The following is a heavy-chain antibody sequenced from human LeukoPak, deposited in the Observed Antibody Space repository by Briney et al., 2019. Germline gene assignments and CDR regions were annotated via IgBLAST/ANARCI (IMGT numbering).Heavy chain of an antibody. D-gene: IGHD5-12*01. J-gene: IGHJ6*03. V-gene: IGHV4-39*07. CDR3: ARSYSGYDLYNFYYYMDV. Sequence: SETLSLTCTVSGGSISSNTYYWGWIRQPPGKGLEWIGSIYYSGSTYYNPSLKSRVTISVDTSKNQFSLRLSSVTAADTAIYYCARSYSGYDLYNFYYYMDVWGKGTTVTVSS. CDR2: IYYSGST. CDR1: GGSISSNTYY.